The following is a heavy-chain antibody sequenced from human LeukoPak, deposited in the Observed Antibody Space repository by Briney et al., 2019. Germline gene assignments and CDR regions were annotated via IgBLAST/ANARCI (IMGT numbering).Heavy chain of an antibody. CDR1: GFTFSNYW. J-gene: IGHJ4*02. D-gene: IGHD3-16*01. CDR2: IKADGSEK. V-gene: IGHV3-7*01. CDR3: AKGPLGEFIGWHLDY. Sequence: PGGSLRLSCAASGFTFSNYWMNWVRQAPGKGLEWVANIKADGSEKYYVDSVKGRFTISRDNSKNTLYLQMNSLRAEDTAVYYCAKGPLGEFIGWHLDYWGQGTLVTVSS.